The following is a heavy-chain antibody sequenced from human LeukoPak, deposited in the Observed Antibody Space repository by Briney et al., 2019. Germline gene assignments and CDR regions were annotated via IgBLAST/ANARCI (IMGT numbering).Heavy chain of an antibody. J-gene: IGHJ3*02. V-gene: IGHV4-61*10. CDR2: IYYSGST. CDR3: ARPMGKRWLQLRDAFDI. Sequence: SETLSLTCTVSGGSISSGSYYWSWIRQPAGKGLEWIGYIYYSGSTNYNPSLKSRVTISVDTSKNQFSLKLSSVTAADTAVYYCARPMGKRWLQLRDAFDIWGQGTMVTVSS. CDR1: GGSISSGSYY. D-gene: IGHD5-24*01.